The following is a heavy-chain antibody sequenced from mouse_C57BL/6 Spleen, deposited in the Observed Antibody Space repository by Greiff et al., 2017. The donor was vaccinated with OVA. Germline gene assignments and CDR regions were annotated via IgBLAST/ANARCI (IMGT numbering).Heavy chain of an antibody. J-gene: IGHJ4*01. CDR3: ARAYYGSTYAMDY. D-gene: IGHD1-1*01. CDR1: GFTFSSYA. Sequence: EVKVVESGGGLVKPGGSLKLSCAASGFTFSSYAMSWVRQTPEKRLEWVATISDGGSYTYYPDNVKGRFTISRDNAKNNLYLQMSHLKSEDTAMYYCARAYYGSTYAMDYWGQGTSVTVSS. V-gene: IGHV5-4*03. CDR2: ISDGGSYT.